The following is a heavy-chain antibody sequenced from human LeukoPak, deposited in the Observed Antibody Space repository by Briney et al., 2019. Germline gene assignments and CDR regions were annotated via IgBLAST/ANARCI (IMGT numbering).Heavy chain of an antibody. J-gene: IGHJ4*02. Sequence: MTGGSLRLSCAASGFTFSSYAISWVRQAPGKGLEWVSSISSSSSYIYYADSVKGRFTISRDNAKNSLYLQMNSLRAEDTAVYYCARDQGYSSSWYPAFDYWGQGTLVTVSS. CDR3: ARDQGYSSSWYPAFDY. CDR1: GFTFSSYA. D-gene: IGHD6-13*01. V-gene: IGHV3-21*01. CDR2: ISSSSSYI.